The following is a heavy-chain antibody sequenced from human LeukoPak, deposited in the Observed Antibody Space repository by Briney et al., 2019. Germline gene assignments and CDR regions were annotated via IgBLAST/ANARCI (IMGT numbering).Heavy chain of an antibody. CDR3: AKDRHGSGSYYFDY. CDR2: IKQDGSEK. J-gene: IGHJ4*02. CDR1: GFTFSSYW. D-gene: IGHD3-10*01. V-gene: IGHV3-7*03. Sequence: GGSLRLSCAASGFTFSSYWMSWVRQAPGKGLEWVANIKQDGSEKYYVDSVKGRFTISRDNAKNSLYLQMNSLRAEDTAVYYCAKDRHGSGSYYFDYWGQGTLVTVSS.